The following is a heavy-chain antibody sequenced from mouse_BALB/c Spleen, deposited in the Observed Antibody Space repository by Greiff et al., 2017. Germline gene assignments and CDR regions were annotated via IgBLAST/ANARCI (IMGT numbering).Heavy chain of an antibody. CDR3: ASEGAMDY. J-gene: IGHJ4*01. V-gene: IGHV3-2*02. Sequence: EVQRVESGPGLVKPSQSLSLTCTVTGYSITSDYAWNWIRQFPGNKLEWMGYISYSGSTSYNPSLKSRISITRDTSKNQFFLQLNSVTTEDTATYYCASEGAMDYWGQGTSVTVSS. CDR2: ISYSGST. CDR1: GYSITSDYA.